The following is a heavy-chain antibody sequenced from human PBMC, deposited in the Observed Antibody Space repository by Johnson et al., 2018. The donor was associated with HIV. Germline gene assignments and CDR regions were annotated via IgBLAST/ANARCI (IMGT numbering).Heavy chain of an antibody. D-gene: IGHD2-15*01. Sequence: VQLVESGGGLIQPGGSLRLSCAASGFDFSSSWMHWVRQAPGKGLVWVSRIRNDGSETAYADSVKGRFFIYSDNSKNTLYLQMNSLRAEDTAVYYCARDLIVVVVAATQWGDGFDIWGQGTMVTVSS. J-gene: IGHJ3*02. CDR2: IRNDGSET. CDR1: GFDFSSSW. V-gene: IGHV3-74*01. CDR3: ARDLIVVVVAATQWGDGFDI.